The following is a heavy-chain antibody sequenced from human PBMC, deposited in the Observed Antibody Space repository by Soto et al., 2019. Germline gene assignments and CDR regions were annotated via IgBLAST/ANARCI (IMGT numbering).Heavy chain of an antibody. CDR1: GFTFSSYA. J-gene: IGHJ6*02. CDR3: ARSSYDFWSGHYYYGMDV. CDR2: ISYDGSNK. D-gene: IGHD3-3*01. V-gene: IGHV3-30-3*01. Sequence: QVQLVESGGGVVQPGRSLRLSCAASGFTFSSYAMHWVRQAPGKGLEWVAVISYDGSNKYYADSVKGRFTISRDNSKNTLYLQMNSLRAEDTAVYYCARSSYDFWSGHYYYGMDVWGQGTTVTVSS.